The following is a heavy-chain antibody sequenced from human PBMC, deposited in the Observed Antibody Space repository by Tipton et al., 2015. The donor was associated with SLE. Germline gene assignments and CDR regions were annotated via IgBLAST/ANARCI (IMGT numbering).Heavy chain of an antibody. J-gene: IGHJ4*02. CDR2: IIPIFGTA. CDR3: ARGPMDGSLDY. CDR1: GYTFTSYG. V-gene: IGHV1-69*05. Sequence: QSGAEVKKPGASVKVSCKASGYTFTSYGISWVRQAPGQGLEWMGGIIPIFGTANYAQKFQGRVTITTDESTSTAYMELSSLRSEDTAVYYCARGPMDGSLDYWGQGTLVTVSS. D-gene: IGHD5-24*01.